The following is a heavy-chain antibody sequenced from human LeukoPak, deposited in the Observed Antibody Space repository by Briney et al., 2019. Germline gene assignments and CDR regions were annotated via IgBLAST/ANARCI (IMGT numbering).Heavy chain of an antibody. D-gene: IGHD5-12*01. J-gene: IGHJ4*02. CDR2: INSDGSST. CDR1: GFTFSSYW. V-gene: IGHV3-74*01. Sequence: PGGSLRLSCAASGFTFSSYWMHWVRHAPGKGLVWVSRINSDGSSTSYADSVKGRFTISRDNAKNTLYLQMNSLRAEDTAVYYCARARIVATTLDYWGQGTLVTVSS. CDR3: ARARIVATTLDY.